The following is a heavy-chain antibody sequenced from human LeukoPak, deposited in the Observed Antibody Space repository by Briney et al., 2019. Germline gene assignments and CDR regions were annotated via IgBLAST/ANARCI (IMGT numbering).Heavy chain of an antibody. J-gene: IGHJ4*02. CDR1: GGSFSGYY. V-gene: IGHV4-34*01. D-gene: IGHD3-22*01. CDR3: ARRSVVVITAVHGFDY. Sequence: SETLSLTCAVYGGSFSGYYWSWIRQPPGKGLEWSGEINHSGSTNYNPSLKSRVTISVDTSKNQFSLKLSSVTAADTAVYYCARRSVVVITAVHGFDYWGQGTLVTVSS. CDR2: INHSGST.